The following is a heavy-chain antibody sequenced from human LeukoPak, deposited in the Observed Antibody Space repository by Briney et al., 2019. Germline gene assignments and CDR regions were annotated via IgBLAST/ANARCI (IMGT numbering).Heavy chain of an antibody. CDR3: ARGLRYFDWLGAFDI. D-gene: IGHD3-9*01. V-gene: IGHV3-7*04. J-gene: IGHJ3*02. CDR1: GFTFSNYW. Sequence: GSLRLSCAVSGFTFSNYWMSWVRQAPGKGLEWVANIDGDGSEKYYVDSVKGRFTISRDNAKNSLYLQMNSLRAEDTAVYYCARGLRYFDWLGAFDIWGQGTMVTVSS. CDR2: IDGDGSEK.